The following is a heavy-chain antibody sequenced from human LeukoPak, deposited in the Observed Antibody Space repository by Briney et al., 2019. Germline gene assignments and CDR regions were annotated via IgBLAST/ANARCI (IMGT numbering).Heavy chain of an antibody. D-gene: IGHD6-19*01. V-gene: IGHV3-30*02. CDR1: GFSFSSYG. CDR2: IRSDGSHK. Sequence: PGGSLRLSFAVSGFSFSSYGMPWVRQAPGKGLEWMALIRSDGSHKYYAHSVKGRFNISRDNSKNTLYLQMNSLRAEDTAVYYGARDLGYSSGWSTGGADYWGQGTLVTVSA. CDR3: ARDLGYSSGWSTGGADY. J-gene: IGHJ4*02.